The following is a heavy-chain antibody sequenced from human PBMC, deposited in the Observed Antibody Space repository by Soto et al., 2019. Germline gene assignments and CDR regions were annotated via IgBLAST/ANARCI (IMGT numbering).Heavy chain of an antibody. CDR2: IYYSGSA. CDR1: ADSISNYY. CDR3: ARHLWVGSSWYLGALDI. Sequence: SETLSLTCTVSADSISNYYWSWIRQPPGKGLEWIGYIYYSGSAHYNPSLKSRVTISVDTSKNQFSLKLSSVTAADTAVYYCARHLWVGSSWYLGALDIWGQGTMVTVSS. V-gene: IGHV4-59*08. J-gene: IGHJ3*02. D-gene: IGHD6-13*01.